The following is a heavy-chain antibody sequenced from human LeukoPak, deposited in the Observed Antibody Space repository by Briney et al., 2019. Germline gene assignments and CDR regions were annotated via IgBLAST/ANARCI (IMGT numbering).Heavy chain of an antibody. J-gene: IGHJ4*02. CDR1: GGSLSGYY. CDR2: INHRGGT. CDR3: ARGLKYYYDSSGPQGFDY. V-gene: IGHV4-34*01. D-gene: IGHD3-22*01. Sequence: SETLSLTCAVYGGSLSGYYWSWIRQPPGKGLEWIGEINHRGGTNYNPSLKSRVTISVDTSKNQFSLKLSSVTAADTAVYYCARGLKYYYDSSGPQGFDYWGQGTLVTVSS.